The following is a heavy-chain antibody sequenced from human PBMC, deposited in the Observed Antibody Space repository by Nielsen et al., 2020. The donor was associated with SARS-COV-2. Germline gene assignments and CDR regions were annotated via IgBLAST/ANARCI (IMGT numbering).Heavy chain of an antibody. CDR1: GGSFSGYY. CDR2: INHSGST. Sequence: SETLSLTCAVYGGSFSGYYWSWIRQPPGKGLEWIGEINHSGSTNYNPSLKSRVTISVDTSKNQFSLKLSSVTAADTAVYYCARDWGGSGAWFDPWGQGTLVTVSS. D-gene: IGHD3-10*01. CDR3: ARDWGGSGAWFDP. J-gene: IGHJ5*02. V-gene: IGHV4-34*01.